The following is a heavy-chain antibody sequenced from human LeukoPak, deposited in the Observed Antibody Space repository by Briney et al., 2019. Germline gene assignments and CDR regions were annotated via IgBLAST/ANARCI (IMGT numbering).Heavy chain of an antibody. CDR1: GYTFTGYY. V-gene: IGHV1-2*02. J-gene: IGHJ4*02. Sequence: ASVKVSCKASGYTFTGYYMHWVRQAPGQGLEWMGWINPKSGDTNYTEKFQGRVTMTRDTSISTAYMDLIRLRSDDTAVYYCAGGYYYDDSSVYYYYWGQGTLVTVSS. D-gene: IGHD3-22*01. CDR2: INPKSGDT. CDR3: AGGYYYDDSSVYYYY.